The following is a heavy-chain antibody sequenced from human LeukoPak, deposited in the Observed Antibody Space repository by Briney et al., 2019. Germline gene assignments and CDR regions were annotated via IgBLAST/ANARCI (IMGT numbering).Heavy chain of an antibody. V-gene: IGHV1-2*06. J-gene: IGHJ4*02. Sequence: ASVKVSCKASGYTFTGYYMHWVRQTPGQGLERMGRINPNSGGTNYAQKFQGRVTMTRDTSISTAYMELSRLRSDDTAVYYCAIIEYSSSSVDYWGQGTLVTVSS. CDR3: AIIEYSSSSVDY. CDR2: INPNSGGT. CDR1: GYTFTGYY. D-gene: IGHD6-6*01.